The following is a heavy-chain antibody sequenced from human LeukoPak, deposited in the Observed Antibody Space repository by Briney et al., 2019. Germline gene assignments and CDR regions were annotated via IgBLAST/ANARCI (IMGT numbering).Heavy chain of an antibody. Sequence: GGTLRLSCAASGFTFSSYSMNWVRQAPGKGLEWVSSISSSSSYTFYADSVRGRFTISRDNAKNSLYLQMNSLRAEDTAVYYCARGTTGGYSPSHWGQGTLVTAPS. D-gene: IGHD5-12*01. CDR1: GFTFSSYS. CDR2: ISSSSSYT. V-gene: IGHV3-21*01. CDR3: ARGTTGGYSPSH. J-gene: IGHJ4*02.